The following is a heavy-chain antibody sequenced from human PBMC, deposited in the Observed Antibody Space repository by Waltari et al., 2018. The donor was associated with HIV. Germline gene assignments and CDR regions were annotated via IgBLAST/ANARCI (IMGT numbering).Heavy chain of an antibody. J-gene: IGHJ5*02. D-gene: IGHD3-22*01. Sequence: QVQLQESGPGLVKPSETVSLTCTVSYASFSSYYWSWIRQSPDKGLEWIGQIYYSGSTNFNPSLKNRFSLSQDSSRRQFSLEIKSVTAADSATYYCAGSSVAGRRWFDPWGQGTPVIVSS. CDR2: IYYSGST. V-gene: IGHV4-59*08. CDR1: YASFSSYY. CDR3: AGSSVAGRRWFDP.